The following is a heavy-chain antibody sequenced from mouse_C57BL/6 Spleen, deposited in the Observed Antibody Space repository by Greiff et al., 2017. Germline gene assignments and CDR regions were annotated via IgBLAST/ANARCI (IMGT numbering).Heavy chain of an antibody. V-gene: IGHV5-2*01. D-gene: IGHD2-5*01. CDR1: EYEFPSHD. CDR3: ARPSIVTTSRRCAS. Sequence: EVKLMESGGGLVQPGESLKLSCESNEYEFPSHDMSWVRKTPEKRLELVAAINSDGGSTYYPDTMERRFIIARDNTKKSLYLQMSSLRSEDTALYYGARPSIVTTSRRCASWGQGTLVTVSA. CDR2: INSDGGST. J-gene: IGHJ3*01.